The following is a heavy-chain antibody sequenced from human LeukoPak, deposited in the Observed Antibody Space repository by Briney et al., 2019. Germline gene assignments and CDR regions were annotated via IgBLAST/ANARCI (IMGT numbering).Heavy chain of an antibody. Sequence: PGGSLRLSCAASGFTFSSYAMSWVRQAPGKGLEWVSAISGSGGSTYYADSVKGRFTISRDNSKNTLYQQMNSLRAEDTAVYYCAKGNLGYCSSTSCYSEYYFDYWGQGTLDTVSS. CDR1: GFTFSSYA. V-gene: IGHV3-23*01. CDR2: ISGSGGST. CDR3: AKGNLGYCSSTSCYSEYYFDY. J-gene: IGHJ4*02. D-gene: IGHD2-2*02.